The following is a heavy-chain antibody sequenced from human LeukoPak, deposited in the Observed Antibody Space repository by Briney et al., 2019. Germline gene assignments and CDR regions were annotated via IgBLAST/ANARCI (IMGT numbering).Heavy chain of an antibody. J-gene: IGHJ4*02. Sequence: SETLSLTCTVSGGSISSYYWSWIRQPPGKGLERIGYIYYSGSTNYNPSLKSRVTISVDTSKNQFSLKLSSVTAADTAVYYCARDTRIAAAGTLNYWGQGTLVTVSS. CDR2: IYYSGST. CDR1: GGSISSYY. D-gene: IGHD6-13*01. V-gene: IGHV4-59*01. CDR3: ARDTRIAAAGTLNY.